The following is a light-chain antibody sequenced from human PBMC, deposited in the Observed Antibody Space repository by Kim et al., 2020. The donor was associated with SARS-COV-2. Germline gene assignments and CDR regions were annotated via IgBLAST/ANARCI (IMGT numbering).Light chain of an antibody. Sequence: APGERATLTDRISEPLSYTHLGWYQQRPGQPPRLLIYGGGNRATGIPDRFSGSGSVKDFTLTISRLEPEDFAVYYCQQYASPLITFGGGTKVDIK. CDR1: EPLSYTH. CDR2: GGG. V-gene: IGKV3-20*01. J-gene: IGKJ4*01. CDR3: QQYASPLIT.